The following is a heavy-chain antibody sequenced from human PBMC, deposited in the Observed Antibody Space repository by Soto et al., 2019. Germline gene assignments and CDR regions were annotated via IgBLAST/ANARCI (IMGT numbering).Heavy chain of an antibody. CDR3: ARDWGAPGRGSALGYYYHFGMDV. CDR1: GFTFSTYW. Sequence: EVQLVESGGGLVQPGGSLRLSCAASGFTFSTYWMNWVRQAPGKGLEWVANIKEDGSEADYVDSVKGRFTISRDNAKKSLYLDMNSLRGEDTAVYYCARDWGAPGRGSALGYYYHFGMDVWGQGTTVTVPS. D-gene: IGHD3-16*01. V-gene: IGHV3-7*05. CDR2: IKEDGSEA. J-gene: IGHJ6*02.